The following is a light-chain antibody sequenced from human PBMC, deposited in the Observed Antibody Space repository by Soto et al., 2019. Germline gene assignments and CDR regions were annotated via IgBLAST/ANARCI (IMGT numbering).Light chain of an antibody. J-gene: IGKJ1*01. CDR3: HQYGSAPWT. CDR2: GAS. CDR1: RSVRND. V-gene: IGKV3-20*01. Sequence: EIVLTQSPATLSLSPGERASLSCRASRSVRNDLAWYQQKPGQAPRLLISGASNRATGTPDRFRGSGSGTDFTLTITRLEPEDFAVYYCHQYGSAPWTFGQGTKVDIK.